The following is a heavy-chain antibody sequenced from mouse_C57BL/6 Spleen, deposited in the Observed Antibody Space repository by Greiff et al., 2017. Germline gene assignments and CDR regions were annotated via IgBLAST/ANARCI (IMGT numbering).Heavy chain of an antibody. J-gene: IGHJ2*01. CDR1: GYAFSSSW. D-gene: IGHD2-4*01. CDR2: IYPGDGDT. V-gene: IGHV1-82*01. CDR3: ARGHLYYDNADYYFDY. Sequence: QVQLKESGPELVKPGASVKISCKASGYAFSSSWMNWVKQRPGKGLEWIGRIYPGDGDTNYNGKFTGKATLTADKSSSTAYMQLSSLTSEDSAVYFCARGHLYYDNADYYFDYWGQGTTLTVSS.